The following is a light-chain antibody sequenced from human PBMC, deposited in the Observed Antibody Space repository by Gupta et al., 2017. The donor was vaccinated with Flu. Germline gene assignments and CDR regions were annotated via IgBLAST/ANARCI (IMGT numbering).Light chain of an antibody. CDR1: QTVSSNN. V-gene: IGKV3-20*01. J-gene: IGKJ1*01. Sequence: GTLSLSPGDRATLSCTASQTVSSNNLAWYQQKAGQAPRLLIYGASSRATGTPDRFSGSGSGTDFTLTITRLEPADFAVYYCQQDGSSPRTFGQGTKVEVK. CDR2: GAS. CDR3: QQDGSSPRT.